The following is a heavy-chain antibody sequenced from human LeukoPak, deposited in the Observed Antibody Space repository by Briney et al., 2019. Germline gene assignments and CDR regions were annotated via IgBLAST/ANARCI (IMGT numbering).Heavy chain of an antibody. CDR3: AREAIVGATTEYYFDY. CDR1: GFTFSSNY. V-gene: IGHV3-53*01. CDR2: IYSGCST. Sequence: GGSLRLSCAASGFTFSSNYMSWVRQAPGKGLEWVSVIYSGCSTYYSDSVKGRFTISRDNSKNTLYLQMNSLRAEDTAVYYCAREAIVGATTEYYFDYWGQGTLVTVSS. J-gene: IGHJ4*02. D-gene: IGHD1-26*01.